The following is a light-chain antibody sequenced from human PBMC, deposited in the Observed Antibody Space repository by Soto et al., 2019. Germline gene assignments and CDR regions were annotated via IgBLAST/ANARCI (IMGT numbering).Light chain of an antibody. Sequence: QSALTQPPSASGSPGQSVTISCTGTSSDVGAYNYVSWYQQYPGKAPKLMIYEVNKRPSGVPDRFSGSKSGKTASLTVSGLQPEDEADYPCTSYAGSNIWVFGGGTKLTVL. V-gene: IGLV2-8*01. J-gene: IGLJ3*02. CDR3: TSYAGSNIWV. CDR1: SSDVGAYNY. CDR2: EVN.